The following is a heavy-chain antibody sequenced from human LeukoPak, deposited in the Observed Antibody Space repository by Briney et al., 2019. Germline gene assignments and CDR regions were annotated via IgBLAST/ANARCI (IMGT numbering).Heavy chain of an antibody. Sequence: GALRFSCAASGFTFSSYEMNWVRQAPGKGLEWISFISTSGSTIYYADSVKGRFTISRDNAKNSLYLQMNSLRAEDTAVYYCARDAFSGSPSYYYYYYMDVWGKGTTVTISS. D-gene: IGHD3-10*01. CDR3: ARDAFSGSPSYYYYYYMDV. J-gene: IGHJ6*03. CDR2: ISTSGSTI. CDR1: GFTFSSYE. V-gene: IGHV3-48*03.